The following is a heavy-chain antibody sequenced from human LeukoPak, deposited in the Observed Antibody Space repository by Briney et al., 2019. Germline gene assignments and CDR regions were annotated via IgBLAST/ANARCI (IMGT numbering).Heavy chain of an antibody. CDR2: IYSGGST. J-gene: IGHJ4*02. Sequence: GGSLRLSCAASGFTVSSNYMSWVRQAPGKGLEWVSVIYSGGSTYYADSVKGRFTISRDNSKNTLYLQMNSLRAEDTAVYYCARDSVEMATNAIDYWGQGTLVTVSS. V-gene: IGHV3-66*01. CDR1: GFTVSSNY. D-gene: IGHD5-24*01. CDR3: ARDSVEMATNAIDY.